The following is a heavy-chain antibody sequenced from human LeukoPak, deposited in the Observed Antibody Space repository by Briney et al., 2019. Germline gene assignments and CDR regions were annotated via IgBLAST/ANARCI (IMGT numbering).Heavy chain of an antibody. V-gene: IGHV3-23*01. CDR1: GFTFSSYA. J-gene: IGHJ4*02. Sequence: PGGSLRLSCAASGFTFSSYAMSWVRHAPGKGLEWVSSISGSGYNTYYANSVKGRFSISRDNSKNTLDLQMNSLRAEDTAVYYCAKDYIGYDQDFDDWGQGTLVTVSS. CDR3: AKDYIGYDQDFDD. CDR2: ISGSGYNT. D-gene: IGHD2-2*01.